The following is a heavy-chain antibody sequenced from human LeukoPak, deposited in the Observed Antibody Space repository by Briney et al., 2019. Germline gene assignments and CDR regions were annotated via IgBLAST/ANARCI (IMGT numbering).Heavy chain of an antibody. CDR1: GFTFSSYA. J-gene: IGHJ6*04. CDR2: ISGSGGST. CDR3: ARSPSGYSSSSARMDV. V-gene: IGHV3-23*01. Sequence: HPGGSLRLSCAASGFTFSSYAMSWVRQAPGKGLEWVSAISGSGGSTYYADSVKGRFTISRDNSKNTLYLQMNSLRAEDMAVYYCARSPSGYSSSSARMDVWGKGTTVTVSS. D-gene: IGHD6-6*01.